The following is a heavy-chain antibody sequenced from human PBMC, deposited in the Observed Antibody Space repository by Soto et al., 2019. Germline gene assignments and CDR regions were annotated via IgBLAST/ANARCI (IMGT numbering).Heavy chain of an antibody. CDR1: GGSISSSSYY. CDR2: IYYSGST. CDR3: ARQIVLRFLEWLPNEFDP. J-gene: IGHJ5*02. V-gene: IGHV4-39*01. Sequence: PSETLSLTCTVSGGSISSSSYYWGWIRQPPGKGLEWIGSIYYSGSTYYNPSLKSRVTISVDTSKNQFSLKLSSVTAADTAVYYCARQIVLRFLEWLPNEFDPWGQGTLVTVS. D-gene: IGHD3-3*01.